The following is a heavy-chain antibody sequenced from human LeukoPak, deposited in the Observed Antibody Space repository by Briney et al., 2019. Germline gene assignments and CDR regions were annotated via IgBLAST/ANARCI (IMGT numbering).Heavy chain of an antibody. CDR1: GGSFSGYY. CDR2: INHSGST. J-gene: IGHJ4*02. Sequence: PSETLSLTCAVYGGSFSGYYWSWIRQPPGKGLEWIGEINHSGSTNYNPSLKSRVTISVDTSKNQFSLKLSSVTAADTAVYYCARGRRDGYKSGYFDYWGQGTLVTVSP. CDR3: ARGRRDGYKSGYFDY. D-gene: IGHD1-14*01. V-gene: IGHV4-34*01.